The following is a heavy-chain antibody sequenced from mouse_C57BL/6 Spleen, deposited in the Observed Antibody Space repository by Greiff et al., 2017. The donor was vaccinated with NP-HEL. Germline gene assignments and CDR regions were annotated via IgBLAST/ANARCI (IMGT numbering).Heavy chain of an antibody. J-gene: IGHJ3*01. Sequence: VQLQQSGPELVKPGASVKISCKASGYSITGYYMNWVKQSPEKSLEWIGEINPSTGGTTYNQKFKAKATLTVDKSSSTAYMQLKSLTSEDSAVYYCVYGSAWFADWGKGTLVTVSA. CDR3: VYGSAWFAD. CDR2: INPSTGGT. D-gene: IGHD1-1*01. V-gene: IGHV1-42*01. CDR1: GYSITGYY.